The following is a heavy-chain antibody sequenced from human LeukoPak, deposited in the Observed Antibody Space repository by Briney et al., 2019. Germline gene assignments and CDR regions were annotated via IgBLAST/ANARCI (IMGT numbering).Heavy chain of an antibody. CDR3: AREQGPYYGSGSYYTLFDY. CDR2: IYTSGST. Sequence: SETLSLTCTFSGGSISSYYWSWIRQPAGKGLEWIGRIYTSGSTNYNPSLKSRVTMSVDTSKNQFSLKLSSVTAADTAVYYCAREQGPYYGSGSYYTLFDYWGQGTLVTVSS. D-gene: IGHD3-10*01. CDR1: GGSISSYY. V-gene: IGHV4-4*07. J-gene: IGHJ4*02.